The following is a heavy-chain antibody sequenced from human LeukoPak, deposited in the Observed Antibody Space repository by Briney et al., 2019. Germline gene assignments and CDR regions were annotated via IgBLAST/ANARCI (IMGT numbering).Heavy chain of an antibody. CDR3: AKSPGIAAAGNWEPYYFDY. CDR2: ISGSGGST. D-gene: IGHD6-13*01. CDR1: GFTFSSYA. J-gene: IGHJ4*02. V-gene: IGHV3-23*01. Sequence: GGSLRLSCSASGFTFSSYAMSWVRQAPGKGLEWVSAISGSGGSTYYADSVKGRFTISRDNPKNTLYLQMNSLRAEDTAVYYCAKSPGIAAAGNWEPYYFDYWGQGTLVTVSS.